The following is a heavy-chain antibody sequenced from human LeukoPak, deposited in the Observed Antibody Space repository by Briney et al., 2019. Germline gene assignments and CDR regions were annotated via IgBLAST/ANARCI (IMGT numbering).Heavy chain of an antibody. Sequence: ASVKVSCKVSGYTLTELSMHWVRQAPGKGLEWMGGFDPEDGETIYAQKFQGRVTMTEDASTDTAYMELSSLRSEDTAVYYCAPSIVVVPAEKIISSSGMDVWGKGPTVTVSS. D-gene: IGHD2-2*01. J-gene: IGHJ6*04. CDR3: APSIVVVPAEKIISSSGMDV. CDR2: FDPEDGET. CDR1: GYTLTELS. V-gene: IGHV1-24*01.